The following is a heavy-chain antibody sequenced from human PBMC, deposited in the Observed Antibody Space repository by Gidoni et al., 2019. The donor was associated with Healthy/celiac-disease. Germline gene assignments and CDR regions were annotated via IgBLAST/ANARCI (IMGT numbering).Heavy chain of an antibody. J-gene: IGHJ4*02. CDR2: IKQDGSEK. CDR3: ARDPYRNLITMIVRRPSSPDY. D-gene: IGHD3-22*01. V-gene: IGHV3-7*01. CDR1: GFTFSSYW. Sequence: EVQLVESGGGLVQPGGSLRLSCAASGFTFSSYWMSWVRQAPGKGLEWVANIKQDGSEKYYVDSVKGRFTISRDNAKNSLYLQMNSLRAEDTAVYYCARDPYRNLITMIVRRPSSPDYWGQGTLVTVSS.